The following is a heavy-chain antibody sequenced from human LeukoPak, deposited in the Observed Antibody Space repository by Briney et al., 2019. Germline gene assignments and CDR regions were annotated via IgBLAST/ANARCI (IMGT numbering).Heavy chain of an antibody. CDR3: ARGDYDRWFDP. Sequence: PSQTLSLTCAVSGGSISSGGYSWRWIRQPPGKGLEWIGYIYHSGSTYYNPSLKSRVTISVDRSKNQFSLKLSSVTAADTAVYYCARGDYDRWFDPWGQGTLVTVSS. J-gene: IGHJ5*02. CDR1: GGSISSGGYS. V-gene: IGHV4-30-2*01. CDR2: IYHSGST. D-gene: IGHD5-12*01.